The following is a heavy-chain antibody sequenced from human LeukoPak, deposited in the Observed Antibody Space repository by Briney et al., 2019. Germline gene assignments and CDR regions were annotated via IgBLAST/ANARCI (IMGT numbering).Heavy chain of an antibody. J-gene: IGHJ6*03. Sequence: ASVKVSCKASGYTFTSYGISWVRQAPGQGLEWMGWISAYNGNTNYAQKLQGRVTMTTDTSTSTAYMELRSLRSEDTAVYYCARPSDSSGYYYYYYMDVWGKGTTVTVSS. CDR3: ARPSDSSGYYYYYYMDV. CDR1: GYTFTSYG. CDR2: ISAYNGNT. V-gene: IGHV1-18*01. D-gene: IGHD3-22*01.